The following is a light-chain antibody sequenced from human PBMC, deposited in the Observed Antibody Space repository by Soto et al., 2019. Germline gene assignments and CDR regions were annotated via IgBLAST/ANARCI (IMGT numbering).Light chain of an antibody. V-gene: IGLV2-23*01. J-gene: IGLJ1*01. CDR2: EAY. CDR3: CSNAVGSTDV. Sequence: QSALTQPASVSGSPGQSITISCAGTSTDVGSHKLVSWYQQYPGNAPKLIIFEAYKRPSGVSNRSSGSKSGSTASLTISGLQAEDEADYYCCSNAVGSTDVFGTGTKLTVL. CDR1: STDVGSHKL.